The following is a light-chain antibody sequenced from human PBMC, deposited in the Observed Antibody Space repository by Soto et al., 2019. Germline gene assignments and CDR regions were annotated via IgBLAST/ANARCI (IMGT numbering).Light chain of an antibody. V-gene: IGKV1-5*01. J-gene: IGKJ1*01. CDR1: QTISTW. CDR2: DVS. Sequence: DIQMTQSPYTLSASVGERVTITGRASQTISTWLAWYQQKPGKAPKLMIYDVSTLGSGVPSRFSGSGYGTDFNLTISSLQSEDFAVYYCQQYNSWPETFGQGTKVDIK. CDR3: QQYNSWPET.